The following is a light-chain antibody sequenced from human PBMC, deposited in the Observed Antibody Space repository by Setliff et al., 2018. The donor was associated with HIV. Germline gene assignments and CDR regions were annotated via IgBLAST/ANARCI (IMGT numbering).Light chain of an antibody. Sequence: QSVLTQPASVSGSPGQSITISCTGTGSDVGGYNSVSWYQQHPGKAPKLMIYEVSNRPSGVSNRFSGSKSGNTASLTISGLQAEDEADYYCSSYTSSNTLVFGTGTKVTVL. CDR1: GSDVGGYNS. CDR3: SSYTSSNTLV. CDR2: EVS. V-gene: IGLV2-14*01. J-gene: IGLJ1*01.